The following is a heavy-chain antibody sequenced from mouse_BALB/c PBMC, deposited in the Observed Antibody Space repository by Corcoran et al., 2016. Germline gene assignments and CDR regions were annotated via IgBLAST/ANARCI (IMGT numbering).Heavy chain of an antibody. CDR3: ARKEKGAWYFDV. J-gene: IGHJ1*01. CDR2: IDPANGNT. Sequence: EVQLQQSGAELVKPGASVKLSCTASGFNIKDTYMHWVKQRPEQGLEWIGRIDPANGNTKYDPKFQGKATITADTSSNTAYLQLSSLTSEDSAVYYCARKEKGAWYFDVWGAGTTVTVSS. D-gene: IGHD3-1*01. V-gene: IGHV14-3*02. CDR1: GFNIKDTY.